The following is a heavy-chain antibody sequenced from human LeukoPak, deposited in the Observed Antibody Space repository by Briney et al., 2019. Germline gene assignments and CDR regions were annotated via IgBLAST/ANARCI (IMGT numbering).Heavy chain of an antibody. V-gene: IGHV3-7*01. CDR1: GFTFSSYW. CDR2: IKQDGSVK. J-gene: IGHJ4*02. D-gene: IGHD3-22*01. CDR3: ASGSERYYYDSSGSPWDY. Sequence: GGSLRLSCAASGFTFSSYWMSWVRQAPGKGLEWVANIKQDGSVKYYVDSVKGRFTISRDNAKNSLYLQMNSLRAEDTAVYYRASGSERYYYDSSGSPWDYWGQGTLVTVSS.